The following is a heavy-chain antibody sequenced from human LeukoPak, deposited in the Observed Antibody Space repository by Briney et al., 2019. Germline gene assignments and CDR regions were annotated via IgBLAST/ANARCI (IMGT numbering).Heavy chain of an antibody. D-gene: IGHD5-18*01. CDR3: AKEYGAAYGYGYFAY. J-gene: IGHJ4*02. CDR2: IHYDGSNK. CDR1: GFTFSSFG. Sequence: GGSLRLSCAASGFTFSSFGMHWVRQAPGRGLEWVAFIHYDGSNKYYADSVKGRFTISRDNSKNTLYLQMNSLRAEDTAVYYCAKEYGAAYGYGYFAYWGQGTLVTVSS. V-gene: IGHV3-30*02.